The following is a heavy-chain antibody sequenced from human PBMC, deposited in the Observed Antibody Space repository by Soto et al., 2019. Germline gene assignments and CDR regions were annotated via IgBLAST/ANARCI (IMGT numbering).Heavy chain of an antibody. J-gene: IGHJ5*02. CDR3: ATDNSEHYGTPDASSWFDP. CDR2: INPTGDRL. V-gene: IGHV1-46*01. D-gene: IGHD3-10*01. CDR1: GFTLSDHY. Sequence: ASVTVSCKASGFTLSDHYTHWVRQAPGQGLEWMGIINPTGDRLNHAQKFQGRVTITRDTSTSTVYMDLSSLSYDDTAVYYCATDNSEHYGTPDASSWFDPWGQGTLVTVSS.